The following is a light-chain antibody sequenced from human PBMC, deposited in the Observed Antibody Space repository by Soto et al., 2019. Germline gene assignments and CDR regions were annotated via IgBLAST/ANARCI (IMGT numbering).Light chain of an antibody. Sequence: DIVLTQSPATLSLSPGERATLSCRASQSVSSYLAWYQQKPGQAPRLLIYDASNRATGIPARFSGSGSGTDFTLTISSLEPEDFAVYYCQQRSNRPITFGQGTRLEIK. CDR3: QQRSNRPIT. J-gene: IGKJ5*01. CDR1: QSVSSY. CDR2: DAS. V-gene: IGKV3-11*01.